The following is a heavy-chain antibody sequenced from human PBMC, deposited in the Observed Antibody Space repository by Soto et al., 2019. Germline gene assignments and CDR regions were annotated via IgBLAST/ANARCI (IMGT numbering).Heavy chain of an antibody. V-gene: IGHV3-66*01. CDR2: IYSGGST. CDR3: ARDTIFGVVPSLYYYYYMDV. D-gene: IGHD3-3*01. Sequence: PGGSLRLSCAASGFTVSSNYMSWVRQAPGKGLEWVSVIYSGGSTYYADSVKGRFTISRDNSKNTLYLQMNSLRAEDTAVYYCARDTIFGVVPSLYYYYYMDVWGKGTTVTVSS. J-gene: IGHJ6*03. CDR1: GFTVSSNY.